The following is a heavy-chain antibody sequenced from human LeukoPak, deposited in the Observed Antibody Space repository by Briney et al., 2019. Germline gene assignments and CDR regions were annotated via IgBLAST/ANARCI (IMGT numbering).Heavy chain of an antibody. CDR3: ARDYSGSYLRYFDY. J-gene: IGHJ4*02. V-gene: IGHV1-2*02. CDR1: GYTFTGYY. CDR2: INPNSGGT. D-gene: IGHD1-26*01. Sequence: ASVKVSCKASGYTFTGYYMHWVRQAPGQGLQWMGWINPNSGGTNHAQNFQGRVTMTRDTSISTAYMELSRLRSDDTAVYYCARDYSGSYLRYFDYWGQGTLVTVSS.